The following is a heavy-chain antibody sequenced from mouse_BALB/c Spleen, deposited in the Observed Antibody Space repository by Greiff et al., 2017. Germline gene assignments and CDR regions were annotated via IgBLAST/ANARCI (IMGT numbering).Heavy chain of an antibody. CDR2: IDPETGGT. CDR3: TDYGDY. Sequence: QVQLKESGAELVRPGASVTLSCKASGYTFTDYEMHWVKQTPVHGLEWIGAIDPETGGTAYNQKFKGKATLTADKSSSTAYMELRSLTSEDSAVYYCTDYGDYWGQGTTLTVSS. CDR1: GYTFTDYE. J-gene: IGHJ2*01. V-gene: IGHV1-15*01.